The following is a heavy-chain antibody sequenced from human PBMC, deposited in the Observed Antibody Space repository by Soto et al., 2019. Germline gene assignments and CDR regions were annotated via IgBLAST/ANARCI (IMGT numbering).Heavy chain of an antibody. CDR2: INPLSGIP. CDR3: ATPACAATWCSPSHNLDH. Sequence: QVQLVQSGAEVKKPESSVKASCKTSGGTFARHVISGVRQAPGQGPEWMGKINPLSGIPNYAQKFQDRVTFTADTDSSTAYMELSSLRSDDTAVYYCATPACAATWCSPSHNLDHWGQGTLVTVSS. D-gene: IGHD2-2*01. V-gene: IGHV1-69*09. CDR1: GGTFARHV. J-gene: IGHJ4*02.